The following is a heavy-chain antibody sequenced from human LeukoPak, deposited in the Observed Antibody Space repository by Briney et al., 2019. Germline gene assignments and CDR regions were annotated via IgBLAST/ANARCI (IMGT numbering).Heavy chain of an antibody. Sequence: WVSLRLSSAASGFTFSNYCRHWLRQAPGKERLWVLRIKSDGTSLTYADSGKGRFTISTDNAKNILYLQMNRLKAAALDVYVCGRARGGNMAVWG. CDR2: IKSDGTSL. CDR1: GFTFSNYC. V-gene: IGHV3-74*01. CDR3: GRARGGNMAV. D-gene: IGHD3-16*01. J-gene: IGHJ6*03.